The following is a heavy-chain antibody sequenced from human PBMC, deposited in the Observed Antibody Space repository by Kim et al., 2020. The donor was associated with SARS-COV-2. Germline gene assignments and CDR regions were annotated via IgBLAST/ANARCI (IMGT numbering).Heavy chain of an antibody. J-gene: IGHJ4*02. V-gene: IGHV3-11*01. CDR2: TL. Sequence: TLYYADSVKGRFTISRDNAKNSLYLQMNSLRAEDTAVYYCARQDQLLVDYWGQGTLVTVSS. CDR3: ARQDQLLVDY. D-gene: IGHD2-2*01.